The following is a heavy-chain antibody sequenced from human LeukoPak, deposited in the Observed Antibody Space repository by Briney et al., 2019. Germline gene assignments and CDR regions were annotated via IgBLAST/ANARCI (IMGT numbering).Heavy chain of an antibody. D-gene: IGHD3-10*01. CDR1: GGSFSSHY. Sequence: PSETLSLTCTVSGGSFSSHYWSWVRQPPGKGLEWIGYINYSGTTNYNPSLKSRVTLSVDTSKNQFSLRLTSVTAADTAVYYRARGPEGSGSYIFDYWGQGTLVTVSS. J-gene: IGHJ4*02. CDR3: ARGPEGSGSYIFDY. V-gene: IGHV4-59*11. CDR2: INYSGTT.